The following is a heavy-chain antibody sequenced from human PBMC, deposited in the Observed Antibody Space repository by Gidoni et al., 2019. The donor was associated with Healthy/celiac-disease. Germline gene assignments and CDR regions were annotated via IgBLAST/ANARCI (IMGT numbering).Heavy chain of an antibody. CDR2: ISYDGSNK. J-gene: IGHJ4*02. Sequence: QVQLVESGGGVVQPGRSLRLSCAAPGFTFSSYGMHWVRQAPGKGLEWVAVISYDGSNKYYADSVKGRFTISRDNSKNTLYLQMNSLRAEDTAVYYCAKDIGSRSAAGMNYWGQGTLVTVSS. CDR1: GFTFSSYG. V-gene: IGHV3-30*18. CDR3: AKDIGSRSAAGMNY. D-gene: IGHD6-13*01.